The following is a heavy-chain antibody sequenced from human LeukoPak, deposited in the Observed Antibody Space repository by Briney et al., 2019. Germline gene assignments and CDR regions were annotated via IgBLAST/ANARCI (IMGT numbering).Heavy chain of an antibody. Sequence: ASVKVSCKASGYTFTAYYMHWVRQAPGQGLEWMGRLNPNSGGTNFAQKFQGRVTMTRDTSINTACMELSRLRSDDTAVYYCARGTGDPPFFDYWGQGTLVTVSS. V-gene: IGHV1-2*06. CDR3: ARGTGDPPFFDY. CDR1: GYTFTAYY. CDR2: LNPNSGGT. J-gene: IGHJ4*02. D-gene: IGHD7-27*01.